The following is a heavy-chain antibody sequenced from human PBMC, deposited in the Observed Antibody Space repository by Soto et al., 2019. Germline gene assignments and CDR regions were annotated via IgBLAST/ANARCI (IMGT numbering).Heavy chain of an antibody. Sequence: QAQLAQSGAEVKKPGASVNISCKASGYTFTNYGFIWVRQAPGHGLEWVGWISPYNGKTEYAQKFQGRVTMTRDKPTSTAYMELRSLRSDDTAVYYCARDIYGGNCCDAFDIWGQGTMVIVSS. J-gene: IGHJ3*02. V-gene: IGHV1-18*01. D-gene: IGHD2-15*01. CDR2: ISPYNGKT. CDR1: GYTFTNYG. CDR3: ARDIYGGNCCDAFDI.